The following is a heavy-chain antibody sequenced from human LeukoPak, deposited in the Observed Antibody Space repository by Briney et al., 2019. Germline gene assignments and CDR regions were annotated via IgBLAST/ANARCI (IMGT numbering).Heavy chain of an antibody. V-gene: IGHV3-74*01. CDR2: INSDGRSA. Sequence: GGSLTLSCRASGLTLSDYWMHWVRQAQGGGMLWVSRINSDGRSAVYADFVKGRSTISRDNSKDTLAMQLDSLTVEDSGVYYCARGKRGFGDPYSYFDYWGQGRLVTVSS. CDR3: ARGKRGFGDPYSYFDY. CDR1: GLTLSDYW. D-gene: IGHD3-16*01. J-gene: IGHJ4*02.